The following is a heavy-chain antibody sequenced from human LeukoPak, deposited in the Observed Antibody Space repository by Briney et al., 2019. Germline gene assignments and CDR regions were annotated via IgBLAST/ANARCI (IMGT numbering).Heavy chain of an antibody. CDR1: GFTFSSYA. CDR3: AKDAYDYYGSGSYDAFDI. D-gene: IGHD3-10*01. V-gene: IGHV3-23*01. Sequence: GGSLRLSCAASGFTFSSYAMSWVRQAPGKGLERVSAISGSGGSTYYADSVKGRFTISRDNSKNTLYLQMNSLRAEDTAVYSCAKDAYDYYGSGSYDAFDIWGQGTMVTVSS. J-gene: IGHJ3*02. CDR2: ISGSGGST.